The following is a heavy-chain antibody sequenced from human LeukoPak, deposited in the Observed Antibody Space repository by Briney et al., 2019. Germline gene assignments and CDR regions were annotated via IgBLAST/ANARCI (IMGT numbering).Heavy chain of an antibody. CDR3: ARHAYYYYGMDV. CDR1: GGSISSYY. J-gene: IGHJ6*02. Sequence: SETLSLTCTVSGGSISSYYWSWIRQPPGKGLEWIGYIYYSGSNNYNLSLKSRVTISVDTSKNQFSLKLSSVTAADTAVYYCARHAYYYYGMDVWGQGTTATVSS. CDR2: IYYSGSN. V-gene: IGHV4-59*08.